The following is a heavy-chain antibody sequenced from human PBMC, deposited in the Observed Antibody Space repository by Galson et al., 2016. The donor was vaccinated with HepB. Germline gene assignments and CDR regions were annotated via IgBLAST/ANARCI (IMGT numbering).Heavy chain of an antibody. D-gene: IGHD6-6*01. CDR2: ISSSDGRT. V-gene: IGHV3-23*01. Sequence: SLRLSCAASGFTFSSYPMSWVRQAPGKGLEWVSSISSSDGRTYYADSVKGRFTISRDNSKSTLYLQMNSLRAEDTAVYFCAKSGGTGYNSWQRLGVLGFDASGLWGQGTLVTVSS. CDR1: GFTFSSYP. J-gene: IGHJ4*02. CDR3: AKSGGTGYNSWQRLGVLGFDASGL.